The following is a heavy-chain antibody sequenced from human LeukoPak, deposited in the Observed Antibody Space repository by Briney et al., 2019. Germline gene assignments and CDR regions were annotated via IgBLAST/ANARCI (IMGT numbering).Heavy chain of an antibody. D-gene: IGHD2-21*02. J-gene: IGHJ3*01. CDR3: AKVHVTGDAFDV. V-gene: IGHV4-34*01. Sequence: SETLSLTCDVYHGSLSGFYWSWIRQPPGEGLEWIGEISHTGRTNYNPSLGSRLIISLDTLKKQFYLRVTSVTAADTAVYYCAKVHVTGDAFDVWGQGTMVTVSS. CDR2: ISHTGRT. CDR1: HGSLSGFY.